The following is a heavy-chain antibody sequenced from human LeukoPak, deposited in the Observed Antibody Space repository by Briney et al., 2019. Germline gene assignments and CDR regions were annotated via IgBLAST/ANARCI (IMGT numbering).Heavy chain of an antibody. D-gene: IGHD5-18*01. CDR1: GFTFDDHA. CDR2: ISWNSGSI. CDR3: AKEASGRGYSGGFDY. J-gene: IGHJ4*02. Sequence: PGGSLRLSCAASGFTFDDHAMHWVRQAPGKGLEWVSGISWNSGSIGYADSVKGRFTISRDNAKNSLYLQMNSLRAEDTALYYCAKEASGRGYSGGFDYWGQGTLVNVSS. V-gene: IGHV3-9*01.